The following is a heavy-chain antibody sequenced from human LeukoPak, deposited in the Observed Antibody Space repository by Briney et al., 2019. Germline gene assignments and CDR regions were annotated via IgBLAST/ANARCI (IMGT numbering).Heavy chain of an antibody. Sequence: SETLSLTCAVSGGSLSPHYWSWIRRPLGKGLEWIGSIYYSGSTYYNPSLKSRVTISVDTSKNQFSLRLSSATAADTAVYYCARTNNDFWSGWAYYYYYYMDVWGKGTTVTVSS. CDR2: IYYSGST. CDR3: ARTNNDFWSGWAYYYYYYMDV. CDR1: GGSLSPHY. D-gene: IGHD3-3*01. V-gene: IGHV4-39*07. J-gene: IGHJ6*03.